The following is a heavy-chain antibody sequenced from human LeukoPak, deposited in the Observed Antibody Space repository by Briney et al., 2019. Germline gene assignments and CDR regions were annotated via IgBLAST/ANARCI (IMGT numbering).Heavy chain of an antibody. J-gene: IGHJ4*02. CDR3: ARQSGPYSSSWFDY. Sequence: PSETLSLTCTVSGGSISSSSYYWGWIRQPPGKGLEWIGSIYYSRSTHYNPSLKSRVTISVDTSKNQFSLKLSSVTAADTAVYYCARQSGPYSSSWFDYWGQGTLVTVSS. CDR1: GGSISSSSYY. D-gene: IGHD6-13*01. V-gene: IGHV4-39*01. CDR2: IYYSRST.